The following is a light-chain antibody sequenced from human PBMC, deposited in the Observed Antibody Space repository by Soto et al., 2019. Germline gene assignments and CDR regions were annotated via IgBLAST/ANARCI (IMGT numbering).Light chain of an antibody. J-gene: IGLJ1*01. CDR3: SSYTSSSTRV. Sequence: QSALTQPASVSGSPGQSITISCTGTNSDVGGYNSVSWYQQHPGKAPKLVIYEVTNRPSGISNRFSGSKSGNTASLTISGLQAEDEADYYCSSYTSSSTRVFGTGTKVTVL. CDR1: NSDVGGYNS. V-gene: IGLV2-14*01. CDR2: EVT.